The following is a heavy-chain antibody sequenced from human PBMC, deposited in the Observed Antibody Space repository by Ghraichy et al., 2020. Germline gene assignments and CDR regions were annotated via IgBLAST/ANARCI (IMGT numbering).Heavy chain of an antibody. V-gene: IGHV3-13*01. CDR2: IGTAADT. CDR1: GFTFSSYD. CDR3: ARSRAVAGTPNWFDP. J-gene: IGHJ5*02. D-gene: IGHD6-13*01. Sequence: GESLNISCAASGFTFSSYDMHWVRQTTGKGLEWVSTIGTAADTYYPGSVKGRFTISRENAKNSLYLQMNSLRAGDTAVYYCARSRAVAGTPNWFDPWGQGTLVTVSS.